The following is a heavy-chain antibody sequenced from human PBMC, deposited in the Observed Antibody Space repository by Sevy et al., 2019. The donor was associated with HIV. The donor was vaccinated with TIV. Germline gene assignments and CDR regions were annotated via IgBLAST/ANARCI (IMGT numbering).Heavy chain of an antibody. CDR2: ISSSSSTI. J-gene: IGHJ6*02. D-gene: IGHD3-9*01. V-gene: IGHV3-48*02. CDR1: GFTFSSYS. CDR3: ARDLVLRYFDWLAHYGMDV. Sequence: GGSLRLSCAASGFTFSSYSMNWVRQAPGKGLEWVSYISSSSSTIYYADSVKGRFTISRDNAKNSLYLQMNSLGDEDTAVYYCARDLVLRYFDWLAHYGMDVWGQGTTVTVSS.